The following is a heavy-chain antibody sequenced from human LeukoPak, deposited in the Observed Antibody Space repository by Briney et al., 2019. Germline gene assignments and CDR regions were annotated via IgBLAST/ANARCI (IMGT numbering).Heavy chain of an antibody. CDR1: GYTFTSYD. J-gene: IGHJ6*02. CDR3: ARDLGVVPAARGYYYYYGMDV. V-gene: IGHV1-8*01. D-gene: IGHD2-2*01. CDR2: MNPNSGNT. Sequence: ASVKVSCKASGYTFTSYDNNWVRQATGQGLEWMGWMNPNSGNTGYAQKFQGRVTMTRNTSISTAYMELSSLRSEDTAVYYCARDLGVVPAARGYYYYYGMDVWGQGTTVTVSS.